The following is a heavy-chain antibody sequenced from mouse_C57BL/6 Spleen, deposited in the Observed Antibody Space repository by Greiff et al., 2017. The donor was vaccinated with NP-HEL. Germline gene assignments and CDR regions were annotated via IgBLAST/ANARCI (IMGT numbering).Heavy chain of an antibody. D-gene: IGHD2-12*01. V-gene: IGHV5-16*01. J-gene: IGHJ4*01. Sequence: EVQLVESEGGLVQPGSSMKLSCTASGFTFSDYYMAWVRQVPEKGLEWVANINYDGSSTYYLDSLKSRFIISRDNAKNILYLQMSSLKSEDTATYYCARFDDDAMDYWGQGTSVTVSS. CDR3: ARFDDDAMDY. CDR2: INYDGSST. CDR1: GFTFSDYY.